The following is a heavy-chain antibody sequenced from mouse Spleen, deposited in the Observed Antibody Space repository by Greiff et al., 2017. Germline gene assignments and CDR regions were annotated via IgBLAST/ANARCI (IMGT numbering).Heavy chain of an antibody. CDR1: GYTFTNYW. CDR2: IDPSDSYT. V-gene: IGHV1-69*01. CDR3: ARGGITTVVSDY. J-gene: IGHJ2*01. Sequence: VQLQQPGAELVMPGASVKLSCQASGYTFTNYWIYWVKQRPGQGLEWIGEIDPSDSYTNYNQKFKGKATLTVDKSSSTAYMQLSSLTSEDSAVYYCARGGITTVVSDYWGQGTTLTVSS. D-gene: IGHD1-1*01.